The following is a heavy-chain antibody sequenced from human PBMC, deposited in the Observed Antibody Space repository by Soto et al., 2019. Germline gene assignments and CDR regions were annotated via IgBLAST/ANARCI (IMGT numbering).Heavy chain of an antibody. CDR3: ARDRITMVRGSTLHYYYGMDV. V-gene: IGHV4-31*03. J-gene: IGHJ6*02. CDR1: GGSISSGGYY. CDR2: IYYSGST. D-gene: IGHD3-10*01. Sequence: QVQLQESGPGLVKPSQTLSLTCTVSGGSISSGGYYWSWIRQHPGKGLEWIGYIYYSGSTYYNPSLKIRVTISVDTSKNQFSLKLSSVTAADTAVYYCARDRITMVRGSTLHYYYGMDVWGQGTTVTVSS.